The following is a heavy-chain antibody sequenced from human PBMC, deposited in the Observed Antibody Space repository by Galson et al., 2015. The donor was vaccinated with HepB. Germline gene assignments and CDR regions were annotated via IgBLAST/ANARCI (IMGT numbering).Heavy chain of an antibody. D-gene: IGHD2-15*01. J-gene: IGHJ5*02. Sequence: SLRLSCATSGFTFSEYTMSWVRQAPGKGLEWVAFIRSNAYGATTEYAPSAKGRFTISRDESKSIAYLQMNSLKTEDTAVYFCTKEVVVAASAAWLDPWGQGTLVTVSS. CDR3: TKEVVVAASAAWLDP. CDR2: IRSNAYGATT. CDR1: GFTFSEYT. V-gene: IGHV3-49*04.